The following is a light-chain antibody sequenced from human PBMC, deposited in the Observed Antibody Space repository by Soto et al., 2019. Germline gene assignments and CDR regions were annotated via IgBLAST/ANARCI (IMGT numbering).Light chain of an antibody. J-gene: IGKJ5*01. CDR1: QSVNTY. Sequence: EILLTQSPATLSLSPGDSATLSCRASQSVNTYLAWYQQKPGQAPRLLIYGSSKRATGIPARFSGSGSGTDVTRTSNSLEPEDFAVYYCQQRSDWPTFGPGTRLEIK. CDR3: QQRSDWPT. V-gene: IGKV3-11*01. CDR2: GSS.